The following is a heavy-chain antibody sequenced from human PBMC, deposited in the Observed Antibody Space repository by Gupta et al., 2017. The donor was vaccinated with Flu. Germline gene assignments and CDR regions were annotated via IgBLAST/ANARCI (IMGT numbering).Heavy chain of an antibody. J-gene: IGHJ4*02. V-gene: IGHV4-59*11. Sequence: QVPLQESGPRLVKASETLSLICTVSGGSIRSHSWSWIRHSPGKGLEWIGEVFDTGSANYNPSLKSRGTISSDWSQNHFSLSLTSVTAADTALYFCARSFTYGFESGGIDYWGQGTQVTV. CDR3: ARSFTYGFESGGIDY. CDR2: VFDTGSA. CDR1: GGSIRSHS. D-gene: IGHD3-10*01.